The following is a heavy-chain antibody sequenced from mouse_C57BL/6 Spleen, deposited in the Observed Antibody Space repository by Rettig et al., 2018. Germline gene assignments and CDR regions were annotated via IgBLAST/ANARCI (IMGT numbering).Heavy chain of an antibody. J-gene: IGHJ1*03. Sequence: QIRLKSDNYATHYAESVKGRFTISRDDSKSSVYLQMNNLRAEDTGIYYCTRLNWYFDVWGTGTTVTVSS. V-gene: IGHV6-3*01. CDR3: TRLNWYFDV. D-gene: IGHD3-2*02. CDR2: IRLKSDNYAT.